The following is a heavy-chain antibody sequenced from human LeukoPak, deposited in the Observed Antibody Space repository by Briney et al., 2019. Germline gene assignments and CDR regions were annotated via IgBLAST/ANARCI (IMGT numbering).Heavy chain of an antibody. CDR3: ARTPPSVLIGMDV. D-gene: IGHD3-16*01. J-gene: IGHJ6*02. CDR2: ISYDGSNK. Sequence: GGSLRLSCAASGFTFSSYAVHWVRQAPGKGLEWVAVISYDGSNKYYSDSVKGRFTISRDNSKNTLYLQMNSLRAEDTAVYYCARTPPSVLIGMDVWGQGTTVTVSS. V-gene: IGHV3-30*14. CDR1: GFTFSSYA.